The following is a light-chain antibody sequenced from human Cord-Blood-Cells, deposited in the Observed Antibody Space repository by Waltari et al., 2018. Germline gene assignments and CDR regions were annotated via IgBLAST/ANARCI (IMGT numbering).Light chain of an antibody. J-gene: IGKJ4*01. V-gene: IGKV4-1*01. CDR2: WAS. CDR1: QSVLYSSNNKNY. Sequence: DIEMTQSPDSLAVSLGERATINCKSSQSVLYSSNNKNYLAWYQQKPGQPPKLLIYWASTRESGVPDRFSGSGSGTDFTLTISSLQAEDVAVYYCQQYYSTTLTFGGGTKVEIK. CDR3: QQYYSTTLT.